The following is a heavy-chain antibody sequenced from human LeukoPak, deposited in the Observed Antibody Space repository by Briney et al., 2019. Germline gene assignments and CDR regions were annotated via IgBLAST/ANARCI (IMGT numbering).Heavy chain of an antibody. CDR1: GFTFSSYA. CDR3: ARVSPNTVTTLQYFDY. Sequence: GGSLRLSCAASGFTFSSYAMHWVRQAPGKGLEWVAVISYDGSNKYYADSVKGRFTISRDNAKNSLYLQMNSLRAEDTAVYYCARVSPNTVTTLQYFDYWGQGTLVTVSS. V-gene: IGHV3-30*04. J-gene: IGHJ4*02. D-gene: IGHD4-17*01. CDR2: ISYDGSNK.